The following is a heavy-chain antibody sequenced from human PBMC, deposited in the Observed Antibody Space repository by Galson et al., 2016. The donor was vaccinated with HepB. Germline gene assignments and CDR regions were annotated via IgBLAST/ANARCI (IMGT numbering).Heavy chain of an antibody. CDR1: GGSVNSGGYY. CDR2: ISYSRRT. D-gene: IGHD1-26*01. V-gene: IGHV4-61*08. Sequence: TLSLTSTVPGGSVNSGGYYWTWIRQPPAKRLKHIRYISYSRRTNYNPSLKSRVTISVDTSMNRFSLKLSSVTAADTATYYCARSHGAYWGQGTLVTVSS. CDR3: ARSHGAY. J-gene: IGHJ4*02.